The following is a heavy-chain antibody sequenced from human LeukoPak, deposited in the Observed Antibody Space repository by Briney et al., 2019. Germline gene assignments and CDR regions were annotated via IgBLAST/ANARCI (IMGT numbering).Heavy chain of an antibody. CDR2: IYYSGST. CDR1: GGSISSYY. Sequence: KASETLSLTCTVSGGSISSYYWSWIRQPPGKGLEWIGYIYYSGSTNYNPSLKSRVTISVDTSKNQFSLKLSSVTAADTAVYYCARRGYSYGYGAFGIWGHGTMVTVSS. D-gene: IGHD5-18*01. V-gene: IGHV4-59*08. J-gene: IGHJ3*02. CDR3: ARRGYSYGYGAFGI.